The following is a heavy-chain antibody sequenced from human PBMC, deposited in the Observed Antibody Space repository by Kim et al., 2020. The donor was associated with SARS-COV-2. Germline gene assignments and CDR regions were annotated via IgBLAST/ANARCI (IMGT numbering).Heavy chain of an antibody. J-gene: IGHJ4*02. CDR2: ISSSSSYI. V-gene: IGHV3-21*01. CDR3: ARGREDRFDY. CDR1: GFTFSSYS. D-gene: IGHD1-26*01. Sequence: GGSLRLSCAASGFTFSSYSMNWVRQAPGEGLEWVSSISSSSSYIYYADSVKGRFTISRDNAKNSLYLQMNSLRAEDTAVYYCARGREDRFDYWGQGTLVTVSS.